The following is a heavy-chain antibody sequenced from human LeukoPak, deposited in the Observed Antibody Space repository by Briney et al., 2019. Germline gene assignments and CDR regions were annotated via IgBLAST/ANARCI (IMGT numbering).Heavy chain of an antibody. D-gene: IGHD3-16*02. V-gene: IGHV3-11*04. CDR1: GFTFSDYY. CDR2: ISSSGSTI. CDR3: AAAPQTYRYLGS. Sequence: GGSLRLSCAASGFTFSDYYMSWIRQAPGKGLEWVSYISSSGSTIYYADSVKGRFTISRDNAKNSVYLQMNSLRAEDTAVYYCAAAPQTYRYLGSWGPGTLVTVSS. J-gene: IGHJ4*02.